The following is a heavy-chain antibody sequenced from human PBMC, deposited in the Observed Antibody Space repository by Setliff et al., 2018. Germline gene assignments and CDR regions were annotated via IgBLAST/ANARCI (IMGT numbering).Heavy chain of an antibody. D-gene: IGHD2-2*01. Sequence: PGGSLRLSCAASGFTLSSYSMNWVRQAPGKGLEWVSYISSSSSTIYYADSVKGRFTISRDNAKNSLYLQMNSLRAEDTAVYYCARVSYCSSTSCDYYYYGMDVWGQGTTVTVSS. CDR1: GFTLSSYS. CDR2: ISSSSSTI. J-gene: IGHJ6*02. CDR3: ARVSYCSSTSCDYYYYGMDV. V-gene: IGHV3-48*04.